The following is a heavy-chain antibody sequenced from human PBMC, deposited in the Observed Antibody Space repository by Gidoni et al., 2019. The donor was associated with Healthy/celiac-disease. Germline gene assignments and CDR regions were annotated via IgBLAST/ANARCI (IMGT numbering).Heavy chain of an antibody. CDR3: ARVSTVNLVVAVPNDAFDI. CDR2: INWNGGST. Sequence: EVQLVESGGGVVRPGGSLRLSCAASGFTFDDYGMSWVRQAPGKGLEWVSGINWNGGSTGYADSVKGRFTISRDNAKNSLYLQMNSLRAEDTALYHCARVSTVNLVVAVPNDAFDIWGQGTMVTVSS. D-gene: IGHD2-15*01. V-gene: IGHV3-20*01. CDR1: GFTFDDYG. J-gene: IGHJ3*02.